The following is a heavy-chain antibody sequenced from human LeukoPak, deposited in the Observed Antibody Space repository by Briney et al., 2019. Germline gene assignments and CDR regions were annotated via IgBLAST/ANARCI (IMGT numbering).Heavy chain of an antibody. D-gene: IGHD7-27*01. CDR2: IYPSSDEI. CDR3: AKYSHTGDPFDY. V-gene: IGHV3-23*01. CDR1: AFSFGSYA. Sequence: GGSLRRSCAASAFSFGSYAMIWVRQAPGKGLEWVSVIYPSSDEIRYAESVKGRFTVSRDNSKNTLSLQMNSLRAEDTAIYYCAKYSHTGDPFDYWGQGTLVAVSS. J-gene: IGHJ4*02.